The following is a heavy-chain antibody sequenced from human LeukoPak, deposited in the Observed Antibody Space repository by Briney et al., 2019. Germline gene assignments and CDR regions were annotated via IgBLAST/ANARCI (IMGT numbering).Heavy chain of an antibody. CDR2: IYPGDSDT. CDR1: GYSFTSYW. D-gene: IGHD5-12*01. CDR3: VRQMNWSGYDPFDY. Sequence: GESLKISCKSSGYSFTSYWIGWVCQMPGKGLEWMGIIYPGDSDTTYSPSFQGQVTISADKSTSTAYLQWSSLKASDTAMYYCVRQMNWSGYDPFDYWGQGTLVSVSS. V-gene: IGHV5-51*01. J-gene: IGHJ4*02.